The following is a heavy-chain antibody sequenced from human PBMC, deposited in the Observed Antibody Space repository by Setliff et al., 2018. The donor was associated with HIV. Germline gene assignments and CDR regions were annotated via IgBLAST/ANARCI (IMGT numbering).Heavy chain of an antibody. CDR3: AASYATSWSSGKEIDY. CDR1: GGSIRSYY. D-gene: IGHD6-13*01. V-gene: IGHV4-59*01. J-gene: IGHJ4*02. CDR2: IYYRGST. Sequence: SETLSLTCKVSGGSIRSYYWSWIRQPPGKGLEWIGYIYYRGSTNYNPSLKSRVTMSVDTSKNQLSLNLSSVTAADTTVYFCAASYATSWSSGKEIDYWGQGTLVTSPQ.